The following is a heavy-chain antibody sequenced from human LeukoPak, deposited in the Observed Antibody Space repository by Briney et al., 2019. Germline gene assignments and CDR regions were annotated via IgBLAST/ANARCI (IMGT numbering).Heavy chain of an antibody. V-gene: IGHV4-34*01. CDR3: ARASQYYYDSSGYYRYYYYYYMDV. J-gene: IGHJ6*03. CDR1: GGSFSGYY. D-gene: IGHD3-22*01. CDR2: INHSGST. Sequence: SETLSLTCAVYGGSFSGYYWSGVRQPPGKGLEWIGEINHSGSTNYNPSLKSRVTISVDTSKNQFSLKLSSVTAADTAVYYCARASQYYYDSSGYYRYYYYYYMDVWGKGTTVTVSS.